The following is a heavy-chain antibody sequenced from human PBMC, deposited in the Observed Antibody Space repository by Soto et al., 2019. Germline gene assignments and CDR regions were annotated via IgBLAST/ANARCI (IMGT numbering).Heavy chain of an antibody. D-gene: IGHD1-26*01. J-gene: IGHJ6*02. V-gene: IGHV1-8*01. CDR3: ARQWELSGYYYGMDV. CDR2: MSPNSGNT. CDR1: GYTFTSYD. Sequence: ASVKVSCKASGYTFTSYDINWVRQATGQGLEWMGWMSPNSGNTGHAQKFQGRVTMTRNTSISTAYMELSSLRSEDTAVYYCARQWELSGYYYGMDVWGQGTMVTVSS.